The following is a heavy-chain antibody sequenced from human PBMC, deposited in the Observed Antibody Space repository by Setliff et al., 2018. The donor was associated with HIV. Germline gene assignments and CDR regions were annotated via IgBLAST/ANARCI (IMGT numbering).Heavy chain of an antibody. CDR3: ARVGLAYSGDMDV. V-gene: IGHV4-61*09. CDR1: GDSISSSSYY. D-gene: IGHD2-21*01. J-gene: IGHJ6*03. Sequence: TLSLTCTVSGDSISSSSYYWSWIRQPAGKGLEWIGHVYTSGSTDYNPSLNSRLTISIDTSRNQFSLRLNSVTAADTAVYFCARVGLAYSGDMDVWGKGTTVTVSS. CDR2: VYTSGST.